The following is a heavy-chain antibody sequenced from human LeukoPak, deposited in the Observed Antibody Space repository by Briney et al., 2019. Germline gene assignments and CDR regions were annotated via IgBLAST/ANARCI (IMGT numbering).Heavy chain of an antibody. CDR3: ARDGTPYDFWSGYYAPDI. J-gene: IGHJ3*02. CDR1: GGSISSSSYY. D-gene: IGHD3-3*01. V-gene: IGHV4-39*02. CDR2: IYYSGST. Sequence: SETLSLTCTVSGGSISSSSYYWGWIRQPPGKGLEWIGSIYYSGSTYYNPSLKSRVTISVDTSKNQFSLKLSSVTAADTAVYYCARDGTPYDFWSGYYAPDIWGQGTMVTVSS.